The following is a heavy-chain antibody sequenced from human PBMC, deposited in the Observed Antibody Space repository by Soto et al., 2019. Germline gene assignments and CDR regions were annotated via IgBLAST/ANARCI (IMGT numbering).Heavy chain of an antibody. D-gene: IGHD3-16*01. CDR3: ARMATFGSLNWFDH. CDR1: GYSFTNSD. CDR2: MNPGSGDT. Sequence: ASVKVSCKASGYSFTNSDVSWVRQATGHGLEWMGWMNPGSGDTGYAQKFQGRVTMTRDISIATAYMELSSLRSDDTAIYYCARMATFGSLNWFDHCGQVPLVTASS. J-gene: IGHJ5*02. V-gene: IGHV1-8*01.